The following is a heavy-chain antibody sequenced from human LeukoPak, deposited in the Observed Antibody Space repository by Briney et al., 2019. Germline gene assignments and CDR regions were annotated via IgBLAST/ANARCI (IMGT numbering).Heavy chain of an antibody. CDR3: AREVGADGFDY. Sequence: PGGSLRLSCAASGFNVSTNYMSWVRQVPAKGLEWVAVLYRRGETYYAESVKGRFTISKDNSKNTVYLQMNSLRAEDTAVYYCAREVGADGFDYWGQGTLVTVSS. CDR1: GFNVSTNY. J-gene: IGHJ4*02. CDR2: LYRRGET. D-gene: IGHD1-26*01. V-gene: IGHV3-66*01.